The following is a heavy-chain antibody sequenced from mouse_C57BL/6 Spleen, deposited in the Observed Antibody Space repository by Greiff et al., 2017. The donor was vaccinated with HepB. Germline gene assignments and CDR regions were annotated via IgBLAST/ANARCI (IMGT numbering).Heavy chain of an antibody. D-gene: IGHD2-1*01. CDR3: ASPNGNSLAY. V-gene: IGHV1-82*01. J-gene: IGHJ3*01. CDR2: IYPGDGDT. CDR1: GYAFSSSW. Sequence: VQLQQSGPELVKPGASVKISCKASGYAFSSSWMNWVKQRPGKGLEWIGRIYPGDGDTNYNGKFKGKATRTADKSSSTAYMQLSSLTSEDFAVYFCASPNGNSLAYWGQGTLVTVSA.